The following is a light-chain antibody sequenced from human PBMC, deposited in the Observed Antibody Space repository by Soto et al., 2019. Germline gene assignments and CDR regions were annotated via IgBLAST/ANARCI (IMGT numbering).Light chain of an antibody. Sequence: QSVLTQPASVSGSPGQSITISCTGTSSDVGGYNYVSWYQQHPGKAPKLMIYEVSNRPSGVSNRFSGSKSGNTASLTFSGLQAEDEADYYCSSYTSSSTHVVFGGGTKLTVL. CDR2: EVS. V-gene: IGLV2-14*01. CDR1: SSDVGGYNY. CDR3: SSYTSSSTHVV. J-gene: IGLJ2*01.